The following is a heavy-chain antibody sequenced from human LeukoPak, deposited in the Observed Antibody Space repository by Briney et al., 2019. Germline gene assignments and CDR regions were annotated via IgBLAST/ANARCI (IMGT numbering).Heavy chain of an antibody. Sequence: SETLSLTCTVSGGSISSSSYYWGWIRQPPGKGLEWIGSIYYSGSTCYNPSLKSRVTISVDTSKNQFSLKLSSVTAADTAVYYCARHGYSDYGYFDLWGRGILVTVSS. V-gene: IGHV4-39*01. CDR3: ARHGYSDYGYFDL. CDR1: GGSISSSSYY. CDR2: IYYSGST. J-gene: IGHJ2*01. D-gene: IGHD5-24*01.